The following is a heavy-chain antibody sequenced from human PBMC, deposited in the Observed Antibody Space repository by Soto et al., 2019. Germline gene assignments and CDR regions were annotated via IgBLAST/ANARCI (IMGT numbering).Heavy chain of an antibody. J-gene: IGHJ4*02. CDR3: ARFSGPYFDD. CDR2: IYYSGST. CDR1: GGSISSYY. Sequence: SETLSLTCTVSGGSISSYYWSWIRQPPGKGLEWIGYIYYSGSTYYNPSLKSRVTISVDTSKNQFSLKLSSVTAADTAVYYCARFSGPYFDDRGQGTPVTVSS. D-gene: IGHD3-3*01. V-gene: IGHV4-59*06.